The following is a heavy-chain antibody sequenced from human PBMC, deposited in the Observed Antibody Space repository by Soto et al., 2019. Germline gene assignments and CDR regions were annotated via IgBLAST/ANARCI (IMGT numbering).Heavy chain of an antibody. CDR1: DDSITGGGYF. J-gene: IGHJ4*02. CDR3: ARGGSGTYHV. V-gene: IGHV4-31*02. Sequence: QVQLQESGPGLVKPSQTLTLTCAVYDDSITGGGYFWTWIRQLPGKGLEWLGSTYYRGNTFYNPSLTSRGTMSLYPSQRRVSLRFTSVTAADTAIYFCARGGSGTYHVWGQGTLVIVSS. D-gene: IGHD3-10*01. CDR2: TYYRGNT.